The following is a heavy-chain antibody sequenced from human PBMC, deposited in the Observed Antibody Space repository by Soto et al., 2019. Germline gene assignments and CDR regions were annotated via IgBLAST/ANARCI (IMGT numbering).Heavy chain of an antibody. CDR2: INHSGST. CDR3: ARGLPYGSGSYYNGSDY. D-gene: IGHD3-10*01. V-gene: IGHV4-34*01. CDR1: GGSFSGYY. Sequence: PSETLSLTCAVYGGSFSGYYWSWIRQPPGKGLEWIGEINHSGSTNYNPSLKSRVTISVDTSKNQFSLKLSSVTAADTAVYYCARGLPYGSGSYYNGSDYWGQGTLVTVSS. J-gene: IGHJ4*02.